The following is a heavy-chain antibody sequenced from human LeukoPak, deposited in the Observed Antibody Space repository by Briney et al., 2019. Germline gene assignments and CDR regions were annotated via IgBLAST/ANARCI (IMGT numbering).Heavy chain of an antibody. CDR3: ARDLRSSSWYFDY. CDR2: ISSSSTYI. Sequence: GGSLRLSCAASGFTFSSYTMNWVRQAPGKGLEWVSSISSSSTYIYYADSVEGRFTISRDNAKNSLYLQMNSLRAEDTAVYYCARDLRSSSWYFDYWGQGTLVTVSS. CDR1: GFTFSSYT. D-gene: IGHD6-13*01. J-gene: IGHJ4*02. V-gene: IGHV3-21*01.